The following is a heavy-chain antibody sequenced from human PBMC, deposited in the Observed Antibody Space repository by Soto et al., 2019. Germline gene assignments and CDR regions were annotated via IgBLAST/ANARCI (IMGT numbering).Heavy chain of an antibody. D-gene: IGHD3-3*01. V-gene: IGHV1-18*01. CDR3: ARGSDFWSGYEMDV. CDR1: GYTFTNYG. J-gene: IGHJ6*04. Sequence: ASVKVSCKASGYTFTNYGITWVRQAPGQGLEWMGWISAYNGDTHYTQRLQGRVTMTTDTSTSTAYMELRGLRSDDTAVCYCARGSDFWSGYEMDVWGKGTTVTVSS. CDR2: ISAYNGDT.